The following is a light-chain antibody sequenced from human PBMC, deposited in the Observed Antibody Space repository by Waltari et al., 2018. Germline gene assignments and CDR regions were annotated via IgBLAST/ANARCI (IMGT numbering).Light chain of an antibody. Sequence: FMLTQPHSVSESPGKTVTISCTRSSGSIASNYGQWYQQRPGMSPTTVIYEDNQRPSGVPDRFSGSVDSSSNSASLTIPGLKTEDEADYYCQSYDSTNHWVFGGGTRVTVL. J-gene: IGLJ3*02. CDR3: QSYDSTNHWV. V-gene: IGLV6-57*01. CDR2: EDN. CDR1: SGSIASNY.